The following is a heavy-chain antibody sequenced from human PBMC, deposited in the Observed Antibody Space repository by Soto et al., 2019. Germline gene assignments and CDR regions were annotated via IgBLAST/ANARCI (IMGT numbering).Heavy chain of an antibody. Sequence: SXKVSLKASGYSXFRYAIHWVRQAPGQSLEWMGWINAGNCKTKYSEKFQGRITITRETYANTAFMELSSLTSYDTAMYFCASRELGVAVGGLNYWGQGNPVTASS. V-gene: IGHV1-3*01. J-gene: IGHJ4*02. CDR1: GYSXFRYA. D-gene: IGHD6-19*01. CDR2: INAGNCKT. CDR3: ASRELGVAVGGLNY.